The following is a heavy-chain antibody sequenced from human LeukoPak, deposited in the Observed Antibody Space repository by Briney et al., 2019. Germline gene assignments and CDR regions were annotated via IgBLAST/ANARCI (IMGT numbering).Heavy chain of an antibody. J-gene: IGHJ6*03. D-gene: IGHD2-2*01. Sequence: SVKVSCKASGGTFSSYAISWVRQAPGQGLEWMGGIIPIFGTANYAQKFQGRVTITADESTSTAYMELSSLRSEDTAVYYCARATQHCSSTSCYGRDYYYYYYMDAWGKGTTVTVSS. CDR2: IIPIFGTA. CDR3: ARATQHCSSTSCYGRDYYYYYYMDA. CDR1: GGTFSSYA. V-gene: IGHV1-69*13.